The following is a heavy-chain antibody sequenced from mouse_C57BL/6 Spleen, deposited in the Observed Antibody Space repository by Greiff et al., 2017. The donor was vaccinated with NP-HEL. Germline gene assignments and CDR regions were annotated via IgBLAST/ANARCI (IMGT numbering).Heavy chain of an antibody. J-gene: IGHJ3*01. CDR1: GYTFTSYW. V-gene: IGHV1-50*01. CDR2: IDPSDSYT. Sequence: VQLQQPGAELVKPGASVKLSCKASGYTFTSYWMQWVKQRPGQGLEWIGEIDPSDSYTNYNQKFKGKATLTVDTSSSTAYMQLSSLTSEDSAVYYCARSRWAAYWGQGTLVTVSA. D-gene: IGHD1-1*01. CDR3: ARSRWAAY.